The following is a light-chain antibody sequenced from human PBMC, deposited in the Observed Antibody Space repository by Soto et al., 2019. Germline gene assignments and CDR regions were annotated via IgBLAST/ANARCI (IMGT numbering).Light chain of an antibody. V-gene: IGKV4-1*01. Sequence: DIVMTQSPDSLAVSLGERATFNCKSSQSILDRSKNKYYLAWYQQKSGQPPKLLIYWASLRESGVPDRFTGSGSGTDFTLTISSLQAEDVAVYYCQQYFTSPWTFGHGTKVDIK. CDR2: WAS. J-gene: IGKJ1*01. CDR1: QSILDRSKNKYY. CDR3: QQYFTSPWT.